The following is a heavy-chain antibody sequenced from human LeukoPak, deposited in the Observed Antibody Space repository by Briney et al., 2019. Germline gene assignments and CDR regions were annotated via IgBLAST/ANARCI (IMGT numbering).Heavy chain of an antibody. D-gene: IGHD5-18*01. CDR1: GFTFGLYS. CDR3: ARGEDTAMVTGGYNWFDP. Sequence: GGSLRLSCAASGFTFGLYSMDWVRQAPGKGLEWVSSISSSSDYIYYADSVKGRFTISRDNAKNSLYLEMNSLRAEDTAVYYCARGEDTAMVTGGYNWFDPWGQGTLVTVSS. CDR2: ISSSSDYI. J-gene: IGHJ5*02. V-gene: IGHV3-21*01.